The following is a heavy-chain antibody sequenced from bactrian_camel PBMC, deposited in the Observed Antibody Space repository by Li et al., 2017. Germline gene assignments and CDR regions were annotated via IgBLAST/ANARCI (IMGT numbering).Heavy chain of an antibody. CDR2: IAGAGNP. Sequence: VQLVESGGGTVQAGGSLTLSCAVSGYVDNHACMAWFRQAPGKEREGVASIAGAGNPAYVDAVKGRFTISKDKAKNTYYLQMNSLKPEDTAMYYCAAGRGGRWLEETAYMYWGQGTQVTVS. V-gene: IGHV3S53*01. J-gene: IGHJ4*01. CDR3: AAGRGGRWLEETAYMY. CDR1: GYVDNHAC. D-gene: IGHD2*01.